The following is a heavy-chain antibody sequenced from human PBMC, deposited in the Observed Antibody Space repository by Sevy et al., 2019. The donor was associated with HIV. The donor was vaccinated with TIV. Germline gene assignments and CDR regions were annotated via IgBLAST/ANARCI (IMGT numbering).Heavy chain of an antibody. Sequence: GGSLRLSCVASGFKFNSYWMLWVRQAPGKGLEWVANINQDATANFYADSVRGRFIISGDNVRNSVSLQMNILRVEDAALYYGVSAIATVDGFWGQGTLVTVSS. CDR1: GFKFNSYW. D-gene: IGHD6-13*01. CDR3: VSAIATVDGF. CDR2: INQDATAN. J-gene: IGHJ4*02. V-gene: IGHV3-7*01.